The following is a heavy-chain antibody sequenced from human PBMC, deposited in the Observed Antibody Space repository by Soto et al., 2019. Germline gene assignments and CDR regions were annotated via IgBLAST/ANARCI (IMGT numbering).Heavy chain of an antibody. J-gene: IGHJ4*02. CDR1: GGTFSSYT. CDR3: SRVGEYCSSTSCYAFDY. Sequence: SVKVSCKASGGTFSSYTISWVRQAPGQGLEWMGRIIPILGIANYAQKIQGRVTITADKSTSTAYMELSSLRSEDTAVYYCSRVGEYCSSTSCYAFDYWGQGTLVTVSS. D-gene: IGHD2-2*01. CDR2: IIPILGIA. V-gene: IGHV1-69*02.